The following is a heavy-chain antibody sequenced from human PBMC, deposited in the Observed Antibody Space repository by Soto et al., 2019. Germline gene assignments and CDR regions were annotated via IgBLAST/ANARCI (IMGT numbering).Heavy chain of an antibody. CDR1: GGSISSYY. Sequence: SETLSLTCTVSGGSISSYYWSWIRQPPGKGLEWIGYIYYSGSTNYNPSLKSRVTISVDTSKNQFSLKLNSVTAADTAVYYCARAAAAGIGHYFDYWGQGTLVTVSS. J-gene: IGHJ4*02. CDR3: ARAAAAGIGHYFDY. V-gene: IGHV4-59*01. CDR2: IYYSGST. D-gene: IGHD6-13*01.